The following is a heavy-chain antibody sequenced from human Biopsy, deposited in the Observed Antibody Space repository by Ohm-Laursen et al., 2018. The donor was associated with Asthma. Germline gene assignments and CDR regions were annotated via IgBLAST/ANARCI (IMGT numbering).Heavy chain of an antibody. CDR2: ISVYNGNT. V-gene: IGHV1-18*01. CDR3: ARAVDYSHYYGIDV. CDR1: GHTFNSGG. D-gene: IGHD3-10*01. Sequence: ASVKVSCKTSGHTFNSGGITWVRQAPGQGLEWMGWISVYNGNTKVAQKLQDRVTMITDASTSTAYMELRSLRSDDTAVYFCARAVDYSHYYGIDVWGQGTTVTVS. J-gene: IGHJ6*02.